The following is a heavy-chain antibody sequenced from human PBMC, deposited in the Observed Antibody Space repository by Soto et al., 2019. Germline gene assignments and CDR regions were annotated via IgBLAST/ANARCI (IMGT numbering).Heavy chain of an antibody. D-gene: IGHD4-17*01. CDR1: GGSISSGGDS. CDR3: ARGGKTVTTFDY. V-gene: IGHV4-30-2*01. CDR2: IYHSGST. Sequence: QLQLQESGSGLVKPSQTLSLTCAVSGGSISSGGDSWSWIRQPPGKGLEWIGYIYHSGSTYYNPSLKSRVTISVDTSKNQFSLKLSSVTAADTAVYYCARGGKTVTTFDYWGQGTLVTVSS. J-gene: IGHJ4*02.